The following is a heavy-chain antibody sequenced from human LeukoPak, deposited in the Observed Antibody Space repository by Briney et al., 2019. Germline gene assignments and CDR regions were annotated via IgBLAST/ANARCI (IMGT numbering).Heavy chain of an antibody. CDR1: GFTFSSYA. D-gene: IGHD3-22*01. J-gene: IGHJ4*01. Sequence: GGSLRLSCAASGFTFSSYAMHWVRQVPGKGPVWVSRSDGGGSSTSYADSVKGRFSISRDNAKSTLYLQMNSLRAEDTAVYYCARGPGSSGGAYVGDYWGHGTLVTVSS. V-gene: IGHV3-74*01. CDR2: SDGGGSST. CDR3: ARGPGSSGGAYVGDY.